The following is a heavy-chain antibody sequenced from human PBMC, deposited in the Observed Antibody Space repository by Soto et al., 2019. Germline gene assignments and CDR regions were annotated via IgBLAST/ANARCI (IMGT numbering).Heavy chain of an antibody. CDR2: IKGDGSET. CDR3: ARDPVTSD. Sequence: EVQLVESGGGLVQPGGSLRLSCAASGFSLSDYYMSWVRQAPGKGLEWVGNIKGDGSETHYVDSVKGRFTISRDNAENSIHLQMNSLRPEDTAMYYCARDPVTSDWGQGTLVTVSS. V-gene: IGHV3-7*03. CDR1: GFSLSDYY. J-gene: IGHJ4*02.